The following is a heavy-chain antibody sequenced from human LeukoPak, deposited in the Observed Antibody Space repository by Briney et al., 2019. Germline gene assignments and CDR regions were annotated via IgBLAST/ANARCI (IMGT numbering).Heavy chain of an antibody. CDR3: ARGLEVRLHGWKRVYYFDY. J-gene: IGHJ4*02. V-gene: IGHV4-34*01. CDR2: INHSGST. CDR1: GGSFSGYY. D-gene: IGHD6-19*01. Sequence: SETLSLTCAVYGGSFSGYYWSWIRQPPGKGLEWIGEINHSGSTNYNPSLKSRVTISVDTSKNQFSLKLSSVTAADTAVYYCARGLEVRLHGWKRVYYFDYWGQGTLVTVSS.